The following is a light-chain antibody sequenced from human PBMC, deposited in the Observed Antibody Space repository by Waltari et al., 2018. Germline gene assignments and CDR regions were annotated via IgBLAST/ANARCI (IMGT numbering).Light chain of an antibody. J-gene: IGLJ1*01. CDR3: ETWDSNTHV. Sequence: QPVLTQSSSASASLGSSVKLTCTLSSAHSSYIIAWHQQQPGKAPRFLMKLEGSGTYNRGSGVPDRFSGSSSGADRYLTISNLQSEDETDYYCETWDSNTHVFGTGTKVTVL. V-gene: IGLV4-60*03. CDR1: SAHSSYI. CDR2: LEGSGTY.